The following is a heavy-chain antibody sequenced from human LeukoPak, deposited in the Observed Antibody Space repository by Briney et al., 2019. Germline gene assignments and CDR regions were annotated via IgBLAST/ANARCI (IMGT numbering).Heavy chain of an antibody. CDR1: GFTFSSYG. D-gene: IGHD1-26*01. V-gene: IGHV3-30*02. CDR2: IRYDGSNK. J-gene: IGHJ4*02. Sequence: PGGSLRLSCAASGFTFSSYGMHWVRQAPGKGLEWVAFIRYDGSNKYYADSVKGRFTIPRDNSKNTLYLQMNSLRAEDTAVYYCAKDRAGGSYAGDYWGQGTLVTVPS. CDR3: AKDRAGGSYAGDY.